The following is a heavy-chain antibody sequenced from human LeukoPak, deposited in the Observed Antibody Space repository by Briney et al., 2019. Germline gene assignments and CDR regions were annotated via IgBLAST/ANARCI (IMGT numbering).Heavy chain of an antibody. D-gene: IGHD3-3*01. CDR3: ARDRVEYYDFWSGPNWFDP. CDR1: GYTFTGYY. Sequence: GASVKVSCKASGYTFTGYYMHWVRQAPGQGLEWMGRINPNSGGTNYAQKFQGRVTMTRDTSISTAYMKLSRLRSDDTAVYYCARDRVEYYDFWSGPNWFDPWGQGTLVTVSS. J-gene: IGHJ5*02. V-gene: IGHV1-2*06. CDR2: INPNSGGT.